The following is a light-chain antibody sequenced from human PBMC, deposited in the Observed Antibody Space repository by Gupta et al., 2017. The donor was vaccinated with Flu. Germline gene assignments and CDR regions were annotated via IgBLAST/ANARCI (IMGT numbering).Light chain of an antibody. CDR2: KIP. Sequence: EIVMTQTPLSSLVTLGQQASISCTSSQSLVHSYGTTYLSWLHQRPGQPPRLLIYKIPDRLSGVPDRFSGSGAGTDFTLEISRVEAEDVGIYYCMQATQFPRTFGQGTRVEIK. J-gene: IGKJ1*01. V-gene: IGKV2-24*01. CDR3: MQATQFPRT. CDR1: QSLVHSYGTTY.